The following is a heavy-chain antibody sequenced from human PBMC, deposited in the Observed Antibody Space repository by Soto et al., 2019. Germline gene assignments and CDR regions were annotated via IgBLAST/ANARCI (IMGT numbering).Heavy chain of an antibody. V-gene: IGHV4-59*12. CDR3: ARGYSYGYDETDFDY. CDR1: GGSISSYY. J-gene: IGHJ4*02. D-gene: IGHD5-18*01. Sequence: PSETLSLTCTVSGGSISSYYWSWIRQPPGKGLEWIGYIYYSGSTNYNPSLKSRVTISVDTSKNQFSLKLSSVTAADTAVYYCARGYSYGYDETDFDYWGQGTLVTV. CDR2: IYYSGST.